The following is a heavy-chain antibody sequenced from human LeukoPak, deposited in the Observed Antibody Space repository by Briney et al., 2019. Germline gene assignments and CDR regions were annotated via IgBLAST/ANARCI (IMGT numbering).Heavy chain of an antibody. D-gene: IGHD3-10*01. CDR2: LYSGSDT. J-gene: IGHJ2*01. Sequence: PGGSLRLSCAASGFTFNTYWMSWARQAPGKGLEWVSILYSGSDTYYANSVKGRFTISRDSSKNILFLQMNDLRAEDTAVYYCARVGDHFHWYLDLWGRGTLVTVSS. V-gene: IGHV3-53*01. CDR1: GFTFNTYW. CDR3: ARVGDHFHWYLDL.